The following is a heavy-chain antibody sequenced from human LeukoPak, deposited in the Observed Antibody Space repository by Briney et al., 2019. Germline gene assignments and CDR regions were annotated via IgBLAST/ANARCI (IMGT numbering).Heavy chain of an antibody. CDR3: VRGYSFGPYGMDV. Sequence: GGSLRLSCAASGFTFSHYWMHWVRQAPGKGLVWVSRIESGGGRTDYADSLKGRFTISRDNSKNTLYLQMSSLRAEDTAVYFCVRGYSFGPYGMDVWGQGTTVTVSS. V-gene: IGHV3-74*01. D-gene: IGHD2-15*01. CDR1: GFTFSHYW. J-gene: IGHJ6*02. CDR2: IESGGGRT.